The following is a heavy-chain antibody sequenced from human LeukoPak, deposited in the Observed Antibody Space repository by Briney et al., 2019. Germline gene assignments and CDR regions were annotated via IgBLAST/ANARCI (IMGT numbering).Heavy chain of an antibody. J-gene: IGHJ4*02. CDR2: ISGSGGST. CDR3: ARGKRRGASYYFDY. D-gene: IGHD1-26*01. Sequence: GGSLRLSCAASGFTFSSYAMSWVRQAPGKGLEWVSAISGSGGSTYYADPVKGRFTISRDNSKNTLYLQMNSLRSEDTAVYYCARGKRRGASYYFDYWGQGTLVTVSS. CDR1: GFTFSSYA. V-gene: IGHV3-23*01.